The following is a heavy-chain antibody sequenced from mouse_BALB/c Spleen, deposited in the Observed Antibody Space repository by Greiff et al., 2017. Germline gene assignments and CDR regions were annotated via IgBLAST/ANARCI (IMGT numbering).Heavy chain of an antibody. CDR3: ARDLTTAYYAMDY. CDR1: GFTFTDYY. Sequence: EVQRVESGGGLVQPGGSLRLSCATSGFTFTDYYMSWVRQPPGKALEWLGFIRNKANGYTTEYSASVKGRFTISRDNSQSILYLQMNTLRAEDSATYYCARDLTTAYYAMDYWGQGTSVTVSS. J-gene: IGHJ4*01. D-gene: IGHD1-2*01. CDR2: IRNKANGYTT. V-gene: IGHV7-3*02.